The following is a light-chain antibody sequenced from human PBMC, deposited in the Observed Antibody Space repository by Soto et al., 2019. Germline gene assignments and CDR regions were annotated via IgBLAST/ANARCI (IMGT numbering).Light chain of an antibody. V-gene: IGLV2-14*03. CDR3: SSYTSSTPGVL. CDR1: SSDVGGYNY. J-gene: IGLJ2*01. Sequence: HSALTQPASVSGSPGQSITISCTGTSSDVGGYNYVSWYQHHPGKAPKLMIYAVSNRPSGVSNRFSASKSGNTASLTISGLQAEDEADYYCSSYTSSTPGVLFGGGTKLTVL. CDR2: AVS.